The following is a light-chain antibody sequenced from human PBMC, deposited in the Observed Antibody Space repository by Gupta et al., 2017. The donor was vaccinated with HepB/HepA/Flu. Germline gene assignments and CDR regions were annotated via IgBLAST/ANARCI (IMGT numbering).Light chain of an antibody. Sequence: DIQMTQSPSTLSASVGDRVTITCRASQSISSWLAWYQQKPGKAPKLLIYKASSLESGVPSRFSGSGSGKEFTLTSSSLQPDDCATYYCQQDNSYWTFGQGTKVEIK. J-gene: IGKJ1*01. CDR3: QQDNSYWT. CDR2: KAS. V-gene: IGKV1-5*03. CDR1: QSISSW.